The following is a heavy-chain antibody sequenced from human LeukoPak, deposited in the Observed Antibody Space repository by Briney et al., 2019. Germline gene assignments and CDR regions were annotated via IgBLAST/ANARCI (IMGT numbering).Heavy chain of an antibody. V-gene: IGHV4-39*01. CDR1: GGSISSSSYY. D-gene: IGHD4-23*01. J-gene: IGHJ4*02. CDR2: VYYSGST. Sequence: NASETLSLTCTVSGGSISSSSYYWGWIRQPPGKGLEWIGSVYYSGSTYYNPSLKSRVTISVDTSKNQFPLKLSSVTAADTAVYYCASLPRPYGGNRVSSDYWGQGTLVTVSS. CDR3: ASLPRPYGGNRVSSDY.